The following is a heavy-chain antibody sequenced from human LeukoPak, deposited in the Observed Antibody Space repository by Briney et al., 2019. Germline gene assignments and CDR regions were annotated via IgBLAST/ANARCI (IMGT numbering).Heavy chain of an antibody. D-gene: IGHD3-22*01. CDR2: ISGSGDNT. Sequence: GGSLRLSCAASGFTFSSYAMSWVRQAPGKGLEWVSGISGSGDNTYYADSVKGRFTISRDNSKNTLYVQVNSLGTEDTAAYYCAKGSYYDSSGSFYFVYWGQGTLVTVSS. V-gene: IGHV3-23*01. CDR1: GFTFSSYA. J-gene: IGHJ4*02. CDR3: AKGSYYDSSGSFYFVY.